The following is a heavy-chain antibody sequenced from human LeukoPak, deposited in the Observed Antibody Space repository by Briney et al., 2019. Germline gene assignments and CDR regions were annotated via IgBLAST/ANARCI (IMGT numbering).Heavy chain of an antibody. V-gene: IGHV3-30*04. J-gene: IGHJ6*03. D-gene: IGHD3-22*01. CDR1: GFTFSSYA. CDR2: ISYDGSNK. CDR3: ARVYREYYYDSSGYYPYYYYYYMDV. Sequence: GGSLRLSCAASGFTFSSYAMHWVRQAPGKGLEWVAVISYDGSNKYYADSVKGRFTISRDNSKNTLYLQMNSLRAEDTAVYYCARVYREYYYDSSGYYPYYYYYYMDVWGKGTTVTVSS.